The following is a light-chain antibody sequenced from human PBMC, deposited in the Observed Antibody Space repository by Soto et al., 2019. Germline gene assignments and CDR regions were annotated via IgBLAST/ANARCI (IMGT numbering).Light chain of an antibody. J-gene: IGLJ1*01. CDR3: NSYTGTSARYA. CDR1: SSDVGRYNY. V-gene: IGLV2-14*03. CDR2: DVT. Sequence: QSVLTQPASVSGSPGQSITISCTGTSSDVGRYNYVSWYQQYPGRAPKLIIFDVTNRPSGVSPRFSGSKSGNTASLTTSGLQAADEADYYCNSYTGTSARYAFGTGTKVTVL.